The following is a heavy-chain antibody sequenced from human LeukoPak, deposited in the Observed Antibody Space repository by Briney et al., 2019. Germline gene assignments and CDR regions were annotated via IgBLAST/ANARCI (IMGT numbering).Heavy chain of an antibody. J-gene: IGHJ4*02. Sequence: GGSLRLSCAASGFTFSSYVMNWVRQAPGKGLEWVSAISGSGGSTYYADSVKGRFTISRDNSKNTLYLQMNSLRAEDTAVYYCAKTPHYDILTGYFKQGYYFDYWSQGTLVTVSS. CDR1: GFTFSSYV. V-gene: IGHV3-23*01. CDR2: ISGSGGST. D-gene: IGHD3-9*01. CDR3: AKTPHYDILTGYFKQGYYFDY.